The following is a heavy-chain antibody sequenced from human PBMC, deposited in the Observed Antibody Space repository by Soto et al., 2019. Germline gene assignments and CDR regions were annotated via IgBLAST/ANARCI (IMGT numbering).Heavy chain of an antibody. Sequence: SEALSLTCTVSGGSISSGDYYWSWIRQHPGKGLEWIGYIHDSGSTYYNPSLKSRVTISVDTSKNQFSLKLSSVTAADTAVYYCARAWGGTVVVPAASLFDYWGQRTMGTVSS. CDR2: IHDSGST. J-gene: IGHJ4*02. D-gene: IGHD2-2*01. V-gene: IGHV4-31*03. CDR1: GGSISSGDYY. CDR3: ARAWGGTVVVPAASLFDY.